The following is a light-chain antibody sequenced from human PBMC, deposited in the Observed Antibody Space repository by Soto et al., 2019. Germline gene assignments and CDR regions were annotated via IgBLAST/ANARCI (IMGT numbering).Light chain of an antibody. J-gene: IGLJ3*02. V-gene: IGLV2-18*01. Sequence: QSVLTQPPSVSGSPGQSVTISCTVTSSDVGDYEHVSWYQLAPGTAPKLLISDVINRPSGVPDRFSGSKSGNTPSLTISGLQAEDEADYYCGLFTSSATWVFGGGTKVTAL. CDR3: GLFTSSATWV. CDR2: DVI. CDR1: SSDVGDYEH.